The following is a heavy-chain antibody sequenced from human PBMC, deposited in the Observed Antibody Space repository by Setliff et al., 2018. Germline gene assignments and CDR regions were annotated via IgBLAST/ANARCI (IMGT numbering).Heavy chain of an antibody. Sequence: WASVKVSCKASGFTFTYFGISWVRLAPGQGLEWMGWISGHNGKTMYARKFQDRVVMTTDTDTGTAYMEVRSLRFDDSAIYYCAKEPAVSLTEAVRRSYYDYALDVWGQGTTVTSP. J-gene: IGHJ6*02. D-gene: IGHD3-10*01. CDR1: GFTFTYFG. V-gene: IGHV1-18*01. CDR2: ISGHNGKT. CDR3: AKEPAVSLTEAVRRSYYDYALDV.